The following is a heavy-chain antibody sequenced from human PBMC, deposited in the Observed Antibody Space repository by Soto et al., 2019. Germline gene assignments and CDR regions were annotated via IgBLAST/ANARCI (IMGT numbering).Heavy chain of an antibody. CDR2: ISWNSARI. D-gene: IGHD3-16*01. CDR3: AKDHGGRPMEFCDI. J-gene: IGHJ3*02. Sequence: EVQLVESGGGLVQPGRSLRLSCAASGFTFHDYGMHWVRQAPGKGLEWVSGISWNSARIDYADSVKGRFTISRDNAKNSLYLQMNSLRAEDMALYYCAKDHGGRPMEFCDIWGQGTTVTVSS. CDR1: GFTFHDYG. V-gene: IGHV3-9*03.